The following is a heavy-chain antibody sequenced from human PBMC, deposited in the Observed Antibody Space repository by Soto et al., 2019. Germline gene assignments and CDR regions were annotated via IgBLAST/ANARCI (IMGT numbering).Heavy chain of an antibody. V-gene: IGHV4-30-4*01. Sequence: QVQLQESGPGLVKPSQTLSLTCTVSGGSISSGDYYWSWIRQPPGKGLEWIGYIYYSGSTYYNPSLKSRVTISVDTSKNQFSLKLSSVTAADTAVYYCARGVVVVVAATVYYYYGMDVWGQGTTVTVSS. CDR3: ARGVVVVVAATVYYYYGMDV. D-gene: IGHD2-15*01. CDR1: GGSISSGDYY. CDR2: IYYSGST. J-gene: IGHJ6*02.